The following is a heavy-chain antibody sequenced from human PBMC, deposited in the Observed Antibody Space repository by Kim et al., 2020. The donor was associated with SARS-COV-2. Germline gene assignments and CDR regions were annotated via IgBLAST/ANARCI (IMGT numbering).Heavy chain of an antibody. CDR1: GGSVSNYY. D-gene: IGHD6-6*01. J-gene: IGHJ6*03. CDR2: FYYRGST. CDR3: ARHIRDGYGSSAANYYYYMDV. V-gene: IGHV4-59*08. Sequence: SETLSLTCIVSGGSVSNYYWSWIRQSPGKGLEWIGYFYYRGSTYYNPSLKSRVTISVDTSKNQLSLKLSSVTAADTAMYHCARHIRDGYGSSAANYYYYMDVWGKGTTVTVSS.